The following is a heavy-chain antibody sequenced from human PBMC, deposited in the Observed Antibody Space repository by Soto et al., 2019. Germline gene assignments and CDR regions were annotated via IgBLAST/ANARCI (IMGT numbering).Heavy chain of an antibody. CDR3: ARGGGFCGADCYKGGIDY. J-gene: IGHJ4*02. CDR2: ISYDGSNQ. V-gene: IGHV3-30-3*01. CDR1: GFTFSPYT. D-gene: IGHD2-21*02. Sequence: QVQLVESGGGVVQPGRSLRLSCAASGFTFSPYTMHWVRQTPGKGLEWVAVISYDGSNQYYADSVRGRFTISRDNSKNTLFLQMNGLRAEDTALYYCARGGGFCGADCYKGGIDYWGQGTLVTVSS.